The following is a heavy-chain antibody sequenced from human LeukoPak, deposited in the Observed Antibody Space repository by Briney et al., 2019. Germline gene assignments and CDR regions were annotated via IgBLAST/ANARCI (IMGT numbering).Heavy chain of an antibody. V-gene: IGHV3-64*01. Sequence: GGSLRLSCAAFGFTFSSYAMHWVRQAPGKGLEYVSSISSNGGSTYYANSVKGRFTISRDNSKNTLYLQMGSLRADDMAVYYCAREHSSGWYNSWGQGTLVTVSS. CDR3: AREHSSGWYNS. D-gene: IGHD6-19*01. CDR2: ISSNGGST. J-gene: IGHJ5*01. CDR1: GFTFSSYA.